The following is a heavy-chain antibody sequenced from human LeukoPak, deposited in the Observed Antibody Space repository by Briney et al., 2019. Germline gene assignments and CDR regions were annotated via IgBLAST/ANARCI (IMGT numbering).Heavy chain of an antibody. Sequence: HSGGSLRLSCAASGFTFSSYWMHWVRQAPGKGLVWVSRINSDGSSTSYADSVKGRFTISRDNAKNTLYLQMNSLRAEDTAVYYCARVDGRLQPFDYWGQGTQVTVSS. V-gene: IGHV3-74*01. J-gene: IGHJ4*02. CDR3: ARVDGRLQPFDY. CDR1: GFTFSSYW. D-gene: IGHD5-24*01. CDR2: INSDGSST.